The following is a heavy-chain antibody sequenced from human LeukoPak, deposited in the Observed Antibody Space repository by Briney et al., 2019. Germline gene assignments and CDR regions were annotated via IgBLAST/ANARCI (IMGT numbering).Heavy chain of an antibody. CDR3: AKDRYSDWHTTSWYFDY. J-gene: IGHJ4*02. Sequence: GGSLRLSCAASGFTFSSYGMHWVRQALGKGLEWVAFIRYDGSNKYYADSVKGRFTISRDNSKNTLCLQMNSLRAEDTAVYYCAKDRYSDWHTTSWYFDYWGQGTLVTVSS. CDR1: GFTFSSYG. CDR2: IRYDGSNK. D-gene: IGHD3-9*01. V-gene: IGHV3-30*02.